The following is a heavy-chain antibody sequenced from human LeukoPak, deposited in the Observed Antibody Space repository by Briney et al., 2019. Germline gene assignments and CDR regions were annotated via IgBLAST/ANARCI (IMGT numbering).Heavy chain of an antibody. Sequence: PGGSLRLSCAASGFTFSSYEMNWVRQAPGKGLEWVSYISSSGSTIYYADSVKGRFTISRDNAKNSLYLQMNSLRAEDTAVYYCARDRYYYDSSGYDRNFDYWGQGTLVTVSS. CDR2: ISSSGSTI. CDR1: GFTFSSYE. J-gene: IGHJ4*02. D-gene: IGHD3-22*01. CDR3: ARDRYYYDSSGYDRNFDY. V-gene: IGHV3-48*03.